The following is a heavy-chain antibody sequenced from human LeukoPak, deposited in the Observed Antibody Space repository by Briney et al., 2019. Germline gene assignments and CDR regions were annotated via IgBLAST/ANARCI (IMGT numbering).Heavy chain of an antibody. CDR2: IVVGSGNT. CDR3: AADGRGRASGSYYINDAFDI. V-gene: IGHV1-58*02. CDR1: GFTFTSSA. J-gene: IGHJ3*02. D-gene: IGHD3-10*01. Sequence: GTSVKVSCKAPGFTFTSSAMQWVRQARGQRLEWIGWIVVGSGNTNYAQKFQERVTITRDMSTSTAYMELSSLRSEDTAVYYCAADGRGRASGSYYINDAFDIWGQGTMVTVSS.